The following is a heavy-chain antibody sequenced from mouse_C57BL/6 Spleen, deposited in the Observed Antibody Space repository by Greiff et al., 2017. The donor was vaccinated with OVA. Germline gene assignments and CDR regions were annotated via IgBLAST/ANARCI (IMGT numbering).Heavy chain of an antibody. Sequence: QVQLQQSGAELVKPGASVKLSCTASGYTFTEYTIHWVKQRSGQGLEWIGWFYPGSGSIKYNEKFQDKATLTADKSSSTVYMELSRLTSEDSAVYFGARHEGVVETYYAMDYWGQGTSVTVSS. D-gene: IGHD1-1*01. CDR2: FYPGSGSI. CDR1: GYTFTEYT. CDR3: ARHEGVVETYYAMDY. V-gene: IGHV1-62-2*01. J-gene: IGHJ4*01.